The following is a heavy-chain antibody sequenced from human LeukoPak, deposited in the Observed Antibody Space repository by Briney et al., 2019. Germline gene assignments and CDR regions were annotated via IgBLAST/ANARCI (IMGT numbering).Heavy chain of an antibody. V-gene: IGHV3-7*01. D-gene: IGHD6-13*01. J-gene: IGHJ4*02. CDR3: AREGGIAAAGLDY. CDR2: INQDGSEK. Sequence: GGSLRLSCAASGFTFSSYWMSWVRQAPGKGLEWVANINQDGSEKYYVDSVKGRFTISRDNAKNSLYLQMNSLRAEDTAVYYCAREGGIAAAGLDYWGQGTLVTVSS. CDR1: GFTFSSYW.